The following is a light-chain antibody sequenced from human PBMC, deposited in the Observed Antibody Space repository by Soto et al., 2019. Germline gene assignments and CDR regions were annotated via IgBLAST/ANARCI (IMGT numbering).Light chain of an antibody. Sequence: DIQMTQSPSSVSASIGDRVSITCRASQGISTYLGWYQQKPGKAPKLLIYAASSLQTGVPSRFSGSGSGTDFTLTIISLQPEDFATYYCQQSYSTPPYTFGQGTKLDMK. CDR1: QGISTY. V-gene: IGKV1-39*01. J-gene: IGKJ2*01. CDR3: QQSYSTPPYT. CDR2: AAS.